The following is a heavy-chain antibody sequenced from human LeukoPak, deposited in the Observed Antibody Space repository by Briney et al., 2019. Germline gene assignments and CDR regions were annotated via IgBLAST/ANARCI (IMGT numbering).Heavy chain of an antibody. D-gene: IGHD2-15*01. Sequence: GGSLRLSCAASGFTVSSNYMSWVRQAPGKGLEWVSVIYSGGGTYYADSVRGRFTISRDNSKNTLYLQMNSLRAEDTAVYYCAKSPGYCSGGSCYSGYYYMDVWGKGTTVTVSS. V-gene: IGHV3-53*01. CDR2: IYSGGGT. CDR3: AKSPGYCSGGSCYSGYYYMDV. J-gene: IGHJ6*03. CDR1: GFTVSSNY.